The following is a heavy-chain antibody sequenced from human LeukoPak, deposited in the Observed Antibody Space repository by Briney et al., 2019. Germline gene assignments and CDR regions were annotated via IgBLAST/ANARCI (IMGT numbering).Heavy chain of an antibody. CDR2: IYVGGST. CDR3: ARHYCGGDCYSRWYFDL. V-gene: IGHV4-4*07. Sequence: PSETLSLTCAVSDGSISYYYWSWIRQPAGKGLEWIGRIYVGGSTNYNPSLKSRVTMSVDTSKNQFSLKLSSVTAADTAVYYCARHYCGGDCYSRWYFDLWGRGTLVTVSS. CDR1: DGSISYYY. D-gene: IGHD2-21*02. J-gene: IGHJ2*01.